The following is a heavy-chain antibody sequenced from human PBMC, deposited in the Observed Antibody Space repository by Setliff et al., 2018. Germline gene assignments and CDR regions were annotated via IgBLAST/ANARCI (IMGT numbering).Heavy chain of an antibody. CDR2: TIPMFGTT. V-gene: IGHV1-69*05. Sequence: VKVSCKASGGTFSSYGISWVRQAPGQGLEWMGGTIPMFGTTEYAQKFQGRLTIITDESTNTAFMQLSSLRSDDTAVYYCVREGVDSRSSTDYRYYMDVWGKGTTVTVSS. D-gene: IGHD3-22*01. J-gene: IGHJ6*03. CDR1: GGTFSSYG. CDR3: VREGVDSRSSTDYRYYMDV.